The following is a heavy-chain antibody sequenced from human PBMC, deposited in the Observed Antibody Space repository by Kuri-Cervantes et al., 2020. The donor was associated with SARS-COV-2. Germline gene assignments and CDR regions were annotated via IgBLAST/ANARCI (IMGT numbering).Heavy chain of an antibody. CDR3: AKEYNGDFDL. V-gene: IGHV3-30*02. D-gene: IGHD1-14*01. CDR1: GFTFSSYG. Sequence: GESLKISCAASGFTFSSYGMHWVRQAPGKGLEWVAFIRYDGSNKYYADSVKGRFTISRDNSKNTLYLQMNSLRAEDTAVYYCAKEYNGDFDLWGRGTLVTVSS. CDR2: IRYDGSNK. J-gene: IGHJ2*01.